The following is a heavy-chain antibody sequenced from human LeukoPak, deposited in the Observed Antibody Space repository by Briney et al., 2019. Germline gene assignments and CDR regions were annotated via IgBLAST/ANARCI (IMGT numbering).Heavy chain of an antibody. J-gene: IGHJ4*02. CDR3: ARRVGGTSFRDY. Sequence: PSETLSLTCTVSGYSISSSGYYWGWIRQPPGEALEWIGNMYHGGSTYYNPSLKSRVTISRDTSKNQFSLKLSSVTAADTAVYYCARRVGGTSFRDYWGQGTLVTVSS. CDR2: MYHGGST. D-gene: IGHD1-26*01. V-gene: IGHV4-38-2*02. CDR1: GYSISSSGYY.